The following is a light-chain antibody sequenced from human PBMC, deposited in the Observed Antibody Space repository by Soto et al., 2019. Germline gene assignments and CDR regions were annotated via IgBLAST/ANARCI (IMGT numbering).Light chain of an antibody. J-gene: IGKJ2*01. Sequence: EIVMTQAPATLSVSPGERATLSCRASQSLYSNLAWYQHKPGQAPRLLIYAASTRATGIPDRFSGSGSGTEFTLTISSLQSEDFAVYYCQQYAMWPDTFGQGTKLEIK. V-gene: IGKV3-15*01. CDR3: QQYAMWPDT. CDR2: AAS. CDR1: QSLYSN.